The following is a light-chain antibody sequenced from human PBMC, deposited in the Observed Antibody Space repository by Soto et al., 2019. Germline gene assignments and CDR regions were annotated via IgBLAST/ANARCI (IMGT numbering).Light chain of an antibody. CDR2: EVS. J-gene: IGLJ2*01. CDR1: SSDVGGYNY. Sequence: QSALTQPASVSGSRGQSITISCTGTSSDVGGYNYVSWYQQHPDKAPKLMIYEVSNRPPGVSSRFSGSKSGNTASLTISGLQAEDEAGYYCSSYTSSNTVLFGGGTKLTVL. CDR3: SSYTSSNTVL. V-gene: IGLV2-14*01.